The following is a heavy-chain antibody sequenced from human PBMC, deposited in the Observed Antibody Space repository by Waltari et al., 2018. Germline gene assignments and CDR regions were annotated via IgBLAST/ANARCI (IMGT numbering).Heavy chain of an antibody. D-gene: IGHD6-19*01. CDR2: FIPILVIA. Sequence: QVQLVQSGAEVKKPGSSVKVSCKASGGTFSSYTNSWVRQAPGQGLEWMGTFIPILVIANYAQKYQGTVMSTAGKSTSTAYRELSSLRSEDTAVYYCASEYRIAVAGTTYKYFDYWVQGTLVTVSS. CDR1: GGTFSSYT. CDR3: ASEYRIAVAGTTYKYFDY. V-gene: IGHV1-69*02. J-gene: IGHJ4*02.